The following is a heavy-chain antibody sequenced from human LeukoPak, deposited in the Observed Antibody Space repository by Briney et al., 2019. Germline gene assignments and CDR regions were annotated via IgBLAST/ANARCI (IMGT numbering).Heavy chain of an antibody. CDR3: ASSGSDCTNGVCYYYFDY. D-gene: IGHD2-8*01. Sequence: GGSLRLSCAASGFTFSSYGMHWVRRAPGKGLEWVAVIWYDGSNKYYADSVKGRFTISRDNSKNTLYLQMNSLRAEDTAVYYCASSGSDCTNGVCYYYFDYWGQGTLVTVSS. CDR2: IWYDGSNK. V-gene: IGHV3-33*01. CDR1: GFTFSSYG. J-gene: IGHJ4*02.